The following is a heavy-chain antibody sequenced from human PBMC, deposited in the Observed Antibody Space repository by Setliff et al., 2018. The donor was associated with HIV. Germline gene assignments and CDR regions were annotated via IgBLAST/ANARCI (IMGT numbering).Heavy chain of an antibody. D-gene: IGHD5-18*01. Sequence: PGGSLRPSCAASGFTFRDYWMSWVRQAPGKGLEWVANIKEDGSETYYVDSVEGRCTISRDNAKNSLYLQMNSLRAEDTAVYYCARESGYGSLGFDYWGQGTLVTVSS. CDR2: IKEDGSET. V-gene: IGHV3-7*01. CDR1: GFTFRDYW. CDR3: ARESGYGSLGFDY. J-gene: IGHJ4*02.